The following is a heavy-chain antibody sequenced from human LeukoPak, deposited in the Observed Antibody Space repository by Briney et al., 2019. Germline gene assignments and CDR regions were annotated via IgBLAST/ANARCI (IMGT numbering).Heavy chain of an antibody. CDR3: AREGHTSGYCGTFDV. CDR1: GIAFSNSI. Sequence: GGSLRLSCVASGIAFSNSIMHWVRQAPGKGLAWVSAMSYDGFSKYYADSMKGRLTISRDDSKNTVYLQMKSLRPEDTAVYYCAREGHTSGYCGTFDVWGQGTTVAVS. V-gene: IGHV3-30*04. D-gene: IGHD3-22*01. CDR2: MSYDGFSK. J-gene: IGHJ3*01.